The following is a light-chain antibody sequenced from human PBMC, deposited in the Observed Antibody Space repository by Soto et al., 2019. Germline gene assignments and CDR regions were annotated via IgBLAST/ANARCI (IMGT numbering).Light chain of an antibody. Sequence: QAVVTQEPSFSVSPGGTVTLTCGLSSGSVSTSYYPSWYQQTPGQAPRTLIYSTNTRSSGVPDRLSGSSLGNKATLTITGAQADDESDYYCGLYMGSGIWGFGGGTKLTVL. CDR2: STN. J-gene: IGLJ3*02. V-gene: IGLV8-61*01. CDR1: SGSVSTSYY. CDR3: GLYMGSGIWG.